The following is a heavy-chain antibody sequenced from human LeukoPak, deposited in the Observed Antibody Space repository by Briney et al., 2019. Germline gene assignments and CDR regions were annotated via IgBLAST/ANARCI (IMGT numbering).Heavy chain of an antibody. V-gene: IGHV4-34*01. CDR1: GGSFSGYY. J-gene: IGHJ4*02. D-gene: IGHD6-19*01. CDR2: VYHSGST. CDR3: ARRRPVSGWYR. Sequence: SETLSLTCAVYGGSFSGYYWNWIRQPPGKGLEWIGEVYHSGSTNYNPSLKSRVTISVDTSKNQFSLKLSSVTAADTAVYYCARRRPVSGWYRWGQGTLVTVSS.